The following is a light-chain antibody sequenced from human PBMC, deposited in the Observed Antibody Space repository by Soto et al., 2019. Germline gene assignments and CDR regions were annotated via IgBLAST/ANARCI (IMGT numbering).Light chain of an antibody. CDR3: QQTYTLPRT. V-gene: IGKV1-39*01. Sequence: DLQITQYSSSLSSPVGDRVTLAFRASQTVSKFVNWYQQKPGKVPTLLIFTTSTLHSGVPSRFSGSGSGTEFTLTINGLQPEDFATYYCQQTYTLPRTFAQGTKVDIK. CDR1: QTVSKF. CDR2: TTS. J-gene: IGKJ1*01.